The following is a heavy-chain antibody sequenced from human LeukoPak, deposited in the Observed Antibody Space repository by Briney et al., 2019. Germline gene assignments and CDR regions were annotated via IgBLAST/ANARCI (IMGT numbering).Heavy chain of an antibody. CDR1: GGSFSGYY. D-gene: IGHD1-26*01. CDR3: ARDRGWELLSYYFDY. V-gene: IGHV4-38-2*02. J-gene: IGHJ4*02. CDR2: IYHSGST. Sequence: SETLSLTCAVYGGSFSGYYWGWIRQPPGKGLEWIGSIYHSGSTYYSPSLKSRVTISADTSKNQFSLKLSSVTAADTAVYYCARDRGWELLSYYFDYWGQGTLVTVSS.